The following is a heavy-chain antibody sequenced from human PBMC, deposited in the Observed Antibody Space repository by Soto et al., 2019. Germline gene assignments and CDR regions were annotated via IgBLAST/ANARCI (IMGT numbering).Heavy chain of an antibody. CDR2: INWDNNK. D-gene: IGHD1-20*01. Sequence: SGPTLVNPTQTLTLTCTFSGFSLSTLGTCVTWIRQPPGKALEWLALINWDNNKSYSTSLKSRLTISKDTSKSQVVLTMTNMDPVDTATYYCARILRYNRWFDPWGQGILVTVSS. CDR1: GFSLSTLGTC. J-gene: IGHJ5*02. V-gene: IGHV2-70*01. CDR3: ARILRYNRWFDP.